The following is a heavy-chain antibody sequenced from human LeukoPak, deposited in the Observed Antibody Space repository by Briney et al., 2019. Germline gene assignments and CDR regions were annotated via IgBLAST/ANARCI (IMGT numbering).Heavy chain of an antibody. CDR2: IKQDGSEK. CDR1: GFTFSSYW. Sequence: GALRLSCAASGFTFSSYWMSWVRQAPGKGLEWVANIKQDGSEKYYVDSVKGRFTISRDNAKNPLYLQMNSLRAEDTAVYYCARDMGYDFWSGPPSYAFDIWGQGTMVTVSS. CDR3: ARDMGYDFWSGPPSYAFDI. D-gene: IGHD3-3*01. V-gene: IGHV3-7*01. J-gene: IGHJ3*02.